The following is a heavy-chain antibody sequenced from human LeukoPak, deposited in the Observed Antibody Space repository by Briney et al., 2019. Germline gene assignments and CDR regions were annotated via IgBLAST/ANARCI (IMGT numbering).Heavy chain of an antibody. J-gene: IGHJ4*02. V-gene: IGHV3-21*01. CDR1: GFTFSSYS. CDR3: ARAAYCGGDCAVSHFDY. Sequence: GGSLRLSCAASGFTFSSYSMTWVRQAPGKGLEWVSYITTSSTYIYYADSVKGRFTTSRDNAKNSLYLRMNSLRAEDTAVYYCARAAYCGGDCAVSHFDYWGQGTLVTVSP. D-gene: IGHD2-21*02. CDR2: ITTSSTYI.